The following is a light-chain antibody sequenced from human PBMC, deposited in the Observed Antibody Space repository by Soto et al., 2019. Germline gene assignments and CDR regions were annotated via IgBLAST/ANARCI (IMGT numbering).Light chain of an antibody. J-gene: IGKJ2*01. CDR2: GAS. CDR1: QSISSN. V-gene: IGKV3-15*01. CDR3: QQYNNWPPYT. Sequence: EIVMTQSPATLSVSPGERATLSCRASQSISSNLAWYQQKPGQAPRLLIYGASTWATGIPARFSGSGSGTEFTLTISSLQSADFAVYYCQQYNNWPPYTFGQGTKLEIK.